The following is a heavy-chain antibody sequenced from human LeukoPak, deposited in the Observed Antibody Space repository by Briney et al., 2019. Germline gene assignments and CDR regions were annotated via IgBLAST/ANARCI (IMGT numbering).Heavy chain of an antibody. CDR1: GYTLTELS. Sequence: ASVTVSCKVYGYTLTELSFHWVRQAPRKGLEWMGGFDPEHGETMYARKFQGRVTMTADTSTDTAYMELSSLRAEDTAVYYCATTVRGWDLLPIDYWGQGTLVTVSS. CDR3: ATTVRGWDLLPIDY. V-gene: IGHV1-24*01. CDR2: FDPEHGET. J-gene: IGHJ4*02. D-gene: IGHD1-26*01.